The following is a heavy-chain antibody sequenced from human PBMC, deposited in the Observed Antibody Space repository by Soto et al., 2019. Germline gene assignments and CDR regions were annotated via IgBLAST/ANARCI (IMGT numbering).Heavy chain of an antibody. CDR2: IITICDTT. V-gene: IGHV1-69*01. J-gene: IGHJ6*02. CDR1: GGTFSSYA. Sequence: QVQLVQSGAEVKKPGSSVKVSCTASGGTFSSYAISWVRQAPGQGLEWMGGIITICDTTNYAQKFQGRVTITADESTSTAYMELSSLRSEDTAVYYYARSQGSSTSLEIYYYYYYGMDVWGQGTTVTVSS. CDR3: ARSQGSSTSLEIYYYYYYGMDV. D-gene: IGHD2-2*01.